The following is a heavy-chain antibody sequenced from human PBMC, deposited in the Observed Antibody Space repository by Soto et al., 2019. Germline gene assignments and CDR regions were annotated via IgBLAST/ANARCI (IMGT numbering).Heavy chain of an antibody. CDR1: GFTVSSNY. CDR3: ARGSLDDILTGYYSFFY. Sequence: GGSLRLSCAASGFTVSSNYMSWVRQAPGKGLEWVSVIYSGGSTYYADSVKGRFTISRDNSKNTLYLQMNSLRAEDTAVYYCARGSLDDILTGYYSFFYWGQGTLVTVSS. D-gene: IGHD3-9*01. CDR2: IYSGGST. V-gene: IGHV3-53*01. J-gene: IGHJ4*02.